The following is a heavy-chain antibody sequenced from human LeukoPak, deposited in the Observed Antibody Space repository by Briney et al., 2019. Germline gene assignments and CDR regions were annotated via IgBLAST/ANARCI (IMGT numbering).Heavy chain of an antibody. V-gene: IGHV1-18*01. CDR1: GYTFTSYG. D-gene: IGHD5-12*01. J-gene: IGHJ4*02. Sequence: GASVKVSCKASGYTFTSYGISWVRQAPGQGLEWMGWISAYNGNTNYAQKLQGRVTMTTDTSTSTASMELRSLRSDDTAVYYCARGQASSGYEVDFDYWGQGTLVTVSS. CDR2: ISAYNGNT. CDR3: ARGQASSGYEVDFDY.